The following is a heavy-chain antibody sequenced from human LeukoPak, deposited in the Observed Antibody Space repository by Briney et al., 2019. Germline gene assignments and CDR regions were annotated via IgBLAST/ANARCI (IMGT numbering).Heavy chain of an antibody. CDR3: ARSSVVESNYYYYGMDV. J-gene: IGHJ6*02. Sequence: SETLSLTCGVYGGSFSAYYWNWLRQPPGKGLEWIGEINHSGSTNYNPSLKSRVAISVDTSKNQFSLRLSSVTAADTAVYYCARSSVVESNYYYYGMDVWGQGTTVTVSS. CDR2: INHSGST. V-gene: IGHV4-34*01. D-gene: IGHD2-2*01. CDR1: GGSFSAYY.